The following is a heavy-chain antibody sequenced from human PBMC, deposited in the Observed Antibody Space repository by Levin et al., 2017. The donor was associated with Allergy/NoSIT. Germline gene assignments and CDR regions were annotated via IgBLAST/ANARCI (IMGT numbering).Heavy chain of an antibody. CDR3: VRDHPDPGRGVITPVLDY. Sequence: GESLKISCAASGFTFSSYSMNWVRQAPGKGLEWVSYISLRSSIIYYVDSVKGRFTISRDNAKNSLYLQMNSLRAEDTAVYYCVRDHPDPGRGVITPVLDYWGQGTLVTVSS. CDR2: ISLRSSII. V-gene: IGHV3-48*01. D-gene: IGHD3-10*01. J-gene: IGHJ4*02. CDR1: GFTFSSYS.